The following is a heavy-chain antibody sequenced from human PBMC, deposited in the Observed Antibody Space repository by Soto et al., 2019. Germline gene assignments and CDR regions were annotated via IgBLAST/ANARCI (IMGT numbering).Heavy chain of an antibody. J-gene: IGHJ4*02. CDR1: GYRFTSYW. CDR3: ARVGATTLHHFDS. D-gene: IGHD1-26*01. CDR2: IEPRDSYT. Sequence: GESLKISCQVSGYRFTSYWLTWGRQGPGKGLECLGRIEPRDSYTNYSPSFQGHVTISVDKSINTAYLQWNSLKASDTAIYYCARVGATTLHHFDSWGQGTLVTVYS. V-gene: IGHV5-10-1*01.